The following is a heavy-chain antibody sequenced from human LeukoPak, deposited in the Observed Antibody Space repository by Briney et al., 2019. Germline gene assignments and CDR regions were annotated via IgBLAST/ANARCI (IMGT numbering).Heavy chain of an antibody. Sequence: TGGSLRLSCAASGFTFSSYSMNWVRQAPGKGLEWVSSISSSSSYIYYADSVKGRFTISRDNAKNSLYLQMNSLRAEDTAVYFCAKGGGTGYSSSWFSNWGQGTLVTVSS. CDR1: GFTFSSYS. V-gene: IGHV3-21*01. D-gene: IGHD6-13*01. CDR2: ISSSSSYI. J-gene: IGHJ4*02. CDR3: AKGGGTGYSSSWFSN.